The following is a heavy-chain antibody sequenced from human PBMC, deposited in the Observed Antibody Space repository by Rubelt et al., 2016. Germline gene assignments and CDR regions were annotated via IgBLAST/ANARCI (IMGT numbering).Heavy chain of an antibody. CDR2: INTNTGNP. D-gene: IGHD6-13*01. Sequence: QVQLVQSGSELKKPGASVKVSCKASGYTFTSYAMNWVRQAPGQGLEWMGWINTNTGNPTYAQGLTGRFVFSLDTPVSTAYLQISSLKAEDTAVYYCARVIAAAGRDGNYFDYWGQGILVTVSS. V-gene: IGHV7-4-1*02. J-gene: IGHJ4*02. CDR1: GYTFTSYA. CDR3: ARVIAAAGRDGNYFDY.